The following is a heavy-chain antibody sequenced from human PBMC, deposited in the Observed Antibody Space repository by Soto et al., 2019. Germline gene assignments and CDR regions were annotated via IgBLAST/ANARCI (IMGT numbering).Heavy chain of an antibody. D-gene: IGHD2-2*02. CDR1: GFTFSSYW. Sequence: LRLSCAASGFTFSSYWMSWVRQAPGKGLEWVANIKQDGSEKYYVDSVKGRFTISRDNAKNSLYLQMNSLRAEDTAVYYCAREDIVVVPAAIDYYYYGMDVWGQGTTVTVSS. CDR3: AREDIVVVPAAIDYYYYGMDV. CDR2: IKQDGSEK. J-gene: IGHJ6*02. V-gene: IGHV3-7*01.